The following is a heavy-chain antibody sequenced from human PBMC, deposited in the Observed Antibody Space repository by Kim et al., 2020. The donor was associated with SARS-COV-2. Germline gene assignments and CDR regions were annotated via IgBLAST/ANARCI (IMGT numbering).Heavy chain of an antibody. Sequence: ASVKVSCKASGYTFTSYGISWVRQAPGQGLEWMGWISAYNGNTNYAQKLQGRVTMTTDTSTSTAYMELRSLRSDDTAVYYCARDQYYYGSGSYFLDWGQGTLVTVSS. CDR2: ISAYNGNT. CDR1: GYTFTSYG. J-gene: IGHJ4*02. D-gene: IGHD3-10*01. CDR3: ARDQYYYGSGSYFLD. V-gene: IGHV1-18*01.